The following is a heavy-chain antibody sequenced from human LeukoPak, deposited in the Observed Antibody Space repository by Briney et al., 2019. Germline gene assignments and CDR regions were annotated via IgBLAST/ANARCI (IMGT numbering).Heavy chain of an antibody. D-gene: IGHD6-13*01. J-gene: IGHJ4*02. Sequence: SETLSLTCAVYGGSFSGYDWSWIRQPPGKGLEWIGEINHSGSTNYNPSLKSRVTISVDTSKNQFSLKLSSVTAADTAVYYCASGYSSSWYYFDYWGQGTLVTVSS. V-gene: IGHV4-34*01. CDR1: GGSFSGYD. CDR3: ASGYSSSWYYFDY. CDR2: INHSGST.